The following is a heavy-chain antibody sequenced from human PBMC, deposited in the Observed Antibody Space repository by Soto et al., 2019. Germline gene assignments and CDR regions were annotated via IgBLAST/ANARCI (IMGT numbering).Heavy chain of an antibody. J-gene: IGHJ4*02. CDR1: GGSTNSRNDY. CDR3: ARQPRGPGYGERGLYFDH. CDR2: VYYSGSI. V-gene: IGHV4-39*01. Sequence: SETMSLTCTVSGGSTNSRNDYWGWIRQPPGRGLEWIGSVYYSGSIHDNPSLQSRVSISVDTSRNQFSLNLISVTAADTAVYFCARQPRGPGYGERGLYFDHWGQGTLVTVSS. D-gene: IGHD3-16*01.